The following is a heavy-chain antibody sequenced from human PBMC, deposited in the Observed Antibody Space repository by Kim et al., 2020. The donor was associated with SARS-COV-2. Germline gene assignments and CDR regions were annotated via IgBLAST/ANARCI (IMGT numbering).Heavy chain of an antibody. Sequence: TTKYNPSLTGRVTISVDTSKSQFSLNLSSVTDADTAVYYCARVDYGMDVWGQGTTVTVSS. CDR2: TT. V-gene: IGHV4-34*01. J-gene: IGHJ6*02. CDR3: ARVDYGMDV.